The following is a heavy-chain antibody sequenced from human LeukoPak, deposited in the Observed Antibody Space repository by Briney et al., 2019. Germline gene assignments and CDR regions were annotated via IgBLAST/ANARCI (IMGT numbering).Heavy chain of an antibody. D-gene: IGHD6-19*01. V-gene: IGHV1-18*01. J-gene: IGHJ4*02. CDR2: SSGHNGDT. CDR1: VYNFNNYG. CDR3: ARDISAVAIDN. Sequence: GASVTVSCKASVYNFNNYGISWVRQAPGQRLEWLGWSSGHNGDTLYAQKMQGRVTLTTDTFTSTAYMELRSLRSDDTAIYFCARDISAVAIDNWGQGTLIIVSS.